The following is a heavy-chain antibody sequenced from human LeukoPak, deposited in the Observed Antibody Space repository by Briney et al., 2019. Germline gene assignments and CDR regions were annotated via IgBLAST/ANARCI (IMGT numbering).Heavy chain of an antibody. J-gene: IGHJ4*02. CDR2: MDPNSGNT. V-gene: IGHV1-8*01. CDR1: GYTFTSYD. CDR3: ARGQDSSGWLY. D-gene: IGHD6-19*01. Sequence: ASVKVSCKASGYTFTSYDINWVRQATGQGLEWMGWMDPNSGNTDYAQKFQGRVTMTRNTSISTAYMELSSLRSEDTAVYYCARGQDSSGWLYWGQGTLVTVSS.